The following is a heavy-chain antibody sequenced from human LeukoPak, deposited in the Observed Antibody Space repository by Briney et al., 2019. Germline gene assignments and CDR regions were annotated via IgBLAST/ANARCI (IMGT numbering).Heavy chain of an antibody. D-gene: IGHD3-10*01. Sequence: PGGSLRLSCAASGFTLSSYAMSWVRQAPGKGLEWVSAISVSGNTYHADSVKGRFTISRDNSKNTLYLQMNSLRAEDTAVYYCAKVHSSGSSYNPHYYCYMDVWGKGTTVTVSS. J-gene: IGHJ6*03. CDR1: GFTLSSYA. V-gene: IGHV3-23*01. CDR3: AKVHSSGSSYNPHYYCYMDV. CDR2: ISVSGNT.